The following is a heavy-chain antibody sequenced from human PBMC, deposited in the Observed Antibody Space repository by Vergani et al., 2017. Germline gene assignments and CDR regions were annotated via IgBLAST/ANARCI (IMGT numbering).Heavy chain of an antibody. Sequence: QVQLVQSGAEVKKPGASVKVSCKASGYTFTSYYMHWVRQAPGQGLEWMGIINPSGGSTSYAQKFQGRVTMTRDTSTSTVYMELSSLRSEDTAVYYCAREILWFGELGLLMDWGQGTLVTVSS. D-gene: IGHD3-10*01. CDR2: INPSGGST. CDR1: GYTFTSYY. CDR3: AREILWFGELGLLMD. J-gene: IGHJ4*02. V-gene: IGHV1-46*01.